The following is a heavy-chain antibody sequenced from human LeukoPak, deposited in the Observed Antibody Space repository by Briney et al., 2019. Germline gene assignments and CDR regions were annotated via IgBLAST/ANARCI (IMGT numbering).Heavy chain of an antibody. Sequence: SCKASGGTFSSYAISWVRQAPGKGLEWVSGISGSGGSTNYADSVKGRFTIFRDNSKNTLYLQMNSLRAEDTAVYYCAKPTFLWFGELLEPSPFDYWGQGTLVTVSS. D-gene: IGHD3-10*01. CDR2: ISGSGGST. CDR1: GGTFSSYA. J-gene: IGHJ4*02. CDR3: AKPTFLWFGELLEPSPFDY. V-gene: IGHV3-23*01.